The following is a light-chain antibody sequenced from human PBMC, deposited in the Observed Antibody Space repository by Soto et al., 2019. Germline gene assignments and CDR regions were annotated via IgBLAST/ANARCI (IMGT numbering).Light chain of an antibody. CDR3: QQYNSYSPA. Sequence: DIQMTQSPSSVSASVGDRVTITCRASQDISGWLAWFQQKPGKAPNLLIYAASILQSGVPSRFSGSGSGTDFTLTITYLQPEDFATYYCQQYNSYSPAFGQGTKVEIK. CDR1: QDISGW. J-gene: IGKJ1*01. V-gene: IGKV1D-12*01. CDR2: AAS.